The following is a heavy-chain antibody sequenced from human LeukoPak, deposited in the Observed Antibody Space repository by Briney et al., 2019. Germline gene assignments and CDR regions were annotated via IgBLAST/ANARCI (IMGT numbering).Heavy chain of an antibody. CDR2: IIPIFGTT. J-gene: IGHJ5*02. CDR1: GGTFSSYA. Sequence: SVKVSCKASGGTFSSYAISWVRQAPGQGLEWMGGIIPIFGTTNYAQKFQGRVTITADESTSTAYMELSSLRSEDTAVYYSARAPDIVATIPRWFDPWGQGTLVTVSS. D-gene: IGHD5-12*01. V-gene: IGHV1-69*13. CDR3: ARAPDIVATIPRWFDP.